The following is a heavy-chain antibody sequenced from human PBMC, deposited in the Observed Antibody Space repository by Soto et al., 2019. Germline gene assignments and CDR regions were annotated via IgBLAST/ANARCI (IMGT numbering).Heavy chain of an antibody. Sequence: QVQLVQSGAEVKKPGASVKVSCKASGYTFTSYYMHWVRQAPGQGLEWMGIINPSGGSTSYAQKSQGRVTMTRDTSTSTVYMELSGLRSEDTAVYYCATSYCGGDCYSGGLGYFDYWGQGTLVTVSS. CDR2: INPSGGST. CDR1: GYTFTSYY. J-gene: IGHJ4*02. CDR3: ATSYCGGDCYSGGLGYFDY. D-gene: IGHD2-21*02. V-gene: IGHV1-46*01.